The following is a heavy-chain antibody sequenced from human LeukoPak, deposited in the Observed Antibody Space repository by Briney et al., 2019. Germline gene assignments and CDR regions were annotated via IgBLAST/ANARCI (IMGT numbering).Heavy chain of an antibody. CDR3: GSTNSFSY. V-gene: IGHV3-7*01. Sequence: GESLRLPCAASGFAFSNYWMNWARQAPGKGLEWVANIKQDGSETYYVDSVKGRFTISRDNAKNSLYLQMNSLRTEDTALYYCGSTNSFSYWGQGTLVTVSS. CDR1: GFAFSNYW. J-gene: IGHJ4*02. D-gene: IGHD2-2*01. CDR2: IKQDGSET.